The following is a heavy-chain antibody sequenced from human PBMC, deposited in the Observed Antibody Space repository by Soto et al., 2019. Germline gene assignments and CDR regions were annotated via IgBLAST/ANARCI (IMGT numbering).Heavy chain of an antibody. V-gene: IGHV4-59*01. CDR3: ARGRDPTLVVSYFDY. CDR1: GGSISSYY. J-gene: IGHJ4*02. D-gene: IGHD2-8*02. Sequence: SETLSLTCTVSGGSISSYYWSWIRQPPGKGLEWIGYIYYSGSTNYNPSLKSRVTISVDTSKNQFSLKLSSVTAADTAVYYCARGRDPTLVVSYFDYWGQGTLVTVSS. CDR2: IYYSGST.